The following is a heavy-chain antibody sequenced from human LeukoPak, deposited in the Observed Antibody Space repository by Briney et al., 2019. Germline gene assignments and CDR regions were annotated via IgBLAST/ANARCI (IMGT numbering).Heavy chain of an antibody. J-gene: IGHJ4*02. CDR1: GDSVSSDTAA. V-gene: IGHV6-1*01. Sequence: SQTLSLTCAISGDSVSSDTAAWNWIRQSPSRGLEWLGRTYYRSKWYNDYAVSVKSRITINPDTSKNQFSLQLNSVTPEDTAVYYCAREMMERVGAVTFFDYWGQGTLVTVSS. D-gene: IGHD1-26*01. CDR3: AREMMERVGAVTFFDY. CDR2: TYYRSKWYN.